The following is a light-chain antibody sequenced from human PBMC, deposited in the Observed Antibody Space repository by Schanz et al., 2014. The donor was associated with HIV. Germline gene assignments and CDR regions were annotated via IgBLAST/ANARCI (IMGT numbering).Light chain of an antibody. V-gene: IGKV3-20*01. CDR2: GAS. Sequence: EIVLTQSPATLSLSPGDRATLSCRASQSLSSYLAWYQQKPGQAPRLLIYGASSRATAIPDRFSGSGSGTDFTLTISRLEPEDFAVYYCQQYGSSPFTFGQGTKLEIK. CDR3: QQYGSSPFT. J-gene: IGKJ2*01. CDR1: QSLSSY.